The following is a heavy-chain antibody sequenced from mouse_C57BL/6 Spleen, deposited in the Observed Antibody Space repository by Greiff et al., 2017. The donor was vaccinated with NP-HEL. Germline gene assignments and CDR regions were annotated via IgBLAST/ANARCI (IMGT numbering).Heavy chain of an antibody. CDR2: IDPEDGDT. V-gene: IGHV14-1*01. D-gene: IGHD1-1*01. Sequence: DVQLQESGAELVRPGASVKLSCTASGFNIKDYYMHWVKQRPEQGLEWIGRIDPEDGDTEYAPKFQGKATMTADTSSNTAYLQLSSLTSEDTAVYYCTTDYGSSYGFDYWGQGTTLTVSS. CDR1: GFNIKDYY. J-gene: IGHJ2*01. CDR3: TTDYGSSYGFDY.